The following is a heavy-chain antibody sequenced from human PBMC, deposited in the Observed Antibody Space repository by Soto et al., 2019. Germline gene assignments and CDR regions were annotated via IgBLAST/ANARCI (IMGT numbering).Heavy chain of an antibody. Sequence: ASVKVSCKASGYTFTSYGISWVRQAPGQGLEWMGWISAYNGNTNYAQKLQGRDTMTTDTSTSTAYMELRSLRSDDTAVYYCARDVMGGAAAGTGPDYSCYYGMDVWGQGTTVTFSS. J-gene: IGHJ6*02. CDR1: GYTFTSYG. D-gene: IGHD6-13*01. CDR3: ARDVMGGAAAGTGPDYSCYYGMDV. V-gene: IGHV1-18*04. CDR2: ISAYNGNT.